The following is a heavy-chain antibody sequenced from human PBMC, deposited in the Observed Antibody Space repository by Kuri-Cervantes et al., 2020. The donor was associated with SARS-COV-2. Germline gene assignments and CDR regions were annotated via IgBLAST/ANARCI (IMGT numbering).Heavy chain of an antibody. V-gene: IGHV3-21*01. Sequence: GGSLRLSCAAPGFTFSSYSMNWVRQAPGKGLEWVSSISSSSSYIYYADSVKGRFTISRDNAKNSLYLQMNSLRAEDTAVYYCARDKDGIEEFDYWGQGTLVTVSS. CDR1: GFTFSSYS. CDR2: ISSSSSYI. J-gene: IGHJ4*02. CDR3: ARDKDGIEEFDY. D-gene: IGHD5-24*01.